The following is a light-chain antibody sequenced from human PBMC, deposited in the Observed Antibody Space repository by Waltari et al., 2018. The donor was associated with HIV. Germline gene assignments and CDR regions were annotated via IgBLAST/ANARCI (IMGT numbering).Light chain of an antibody. CDR2: EVN. J-gene: IGLJ2*01. Sequence: QSALTQPPSASGSPGQSVTISCTGTSSDVGRYHYVSCSQPHPGKAPKLLIYEVNKRPSGVPDRFSGSKSGNTASLTVSGLQAEDEAEYSCTSYAGINPVAFGGGTKLTVL. V-gene: IGLV2-8*01. CDR1: SSDVGRYHY. CDR3: TSYAGINPVA.